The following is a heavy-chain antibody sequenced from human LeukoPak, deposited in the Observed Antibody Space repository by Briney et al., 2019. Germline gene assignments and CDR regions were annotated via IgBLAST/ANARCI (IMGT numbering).Heavy chain of an antibody. Sequence: SETLSLTCAVYGGSFNGYYWSWIRQPPGKGLEWIGEINHSGSTNYNPSLKSRVTISVDTSKNQFSLKLSSVTAADTAVYYCAKAIAPSGAFDIWGQGTMVTVSS. V-gene: IGHV4-34*01. CDR1: GGSFNGYY. J-gene: IGHJ3*02. CDR3: AKAIAPSGAFDI. D-gene: IGHD6-13*01. CDR2: INHSGST.